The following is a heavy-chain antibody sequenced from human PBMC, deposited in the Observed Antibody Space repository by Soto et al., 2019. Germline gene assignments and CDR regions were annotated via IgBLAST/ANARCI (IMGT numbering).Heavy chain of an antibody. CDR1: GYTFSNYG. Sequence: QVQLVQSGGEVKRPGASVKVSCKTSGYTFSNYGITWVRQSPGQPLAWLGGISLYSDGTNYAQKFQGRVSMTTDTSTTTAYMELRSLRSDDTAVYYCARVVPGAEAWFGPWGQGTRVTVSS. CDR3: ARVVPGAEAWFGP. J-gene: IGHJ5*02. D-gene: IGHD2-2*01. CDR2: ISLYSDGT. V-gene: IGHV1-18*01.